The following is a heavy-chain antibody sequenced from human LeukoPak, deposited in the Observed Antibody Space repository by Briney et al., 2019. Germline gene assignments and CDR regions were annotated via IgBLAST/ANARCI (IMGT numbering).Heavy chain of an antibody. Sequence: GASVKVSCKASGYTFTSHGISWEGQAPGQGLEWMGWINTNTGNPTYAQGFTGRFVFSLDTSVSTAYLQISSLKAEDTAVYYCARVVGCGGDCYSGISDYWGQGTLVTVSS. V-gene: IGHV7-4-1*02. D-gene: IGHD2-21*02. CDR3: ARVVGCGGDCYSGISDY. J-gene: IGHJ4*02. CDR1: GYTFTSHG. CDR2: INTNTGNP.